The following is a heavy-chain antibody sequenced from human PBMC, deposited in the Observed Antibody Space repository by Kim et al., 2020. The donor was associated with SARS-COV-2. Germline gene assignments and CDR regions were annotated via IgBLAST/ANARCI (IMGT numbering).Heavy chain of an antibody. J-gene: IGHJ6*02. CDR3: ARMRSIWYPDYSYNGMDV. CDR1: GFSLSTSGMC. CDR2: IYWDDDK. Sequence: SGPTLVNPTQTLTLTCTFSGFSLSTSGMCVSWIRQPPGKALEWLALIYWDDDKHYSTSLKTRLTISKDTSKNQVVLTMTNMDPVDTATYYCARMRSIWYPDYSYNGMDVWGQGTTVTVSS. D-gene: IGHD2-8*01. V-gene: IGHV2-70*01.